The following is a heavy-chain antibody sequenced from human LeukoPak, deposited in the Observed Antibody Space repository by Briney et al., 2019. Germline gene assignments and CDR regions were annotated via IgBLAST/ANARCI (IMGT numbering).Heavy chain of an antibody. CDR2: ISSSSSYI. Sequence: GGSLRLSCAASGFTFSSYSMNWVRQAPGKGLEWVSSISSSSSYIYYADSVKGRFTISRDNAKNSLYLQMNSLRAEDTAVYYCARADYGDYGPDAFDIWGQGTMVTVSS. J-gene: IGHJ3*02. CDR3: ARADYGDYGPDAFDI. CDR1: GFTFSSYS. V-gene: IGHV3-21*01. D-gene: IGHD4-17*01.